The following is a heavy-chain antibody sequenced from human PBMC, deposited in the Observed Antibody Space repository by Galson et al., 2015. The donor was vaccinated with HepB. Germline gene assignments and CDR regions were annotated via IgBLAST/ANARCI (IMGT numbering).Heavy chain of an antibody. J-gene: IGHJ4*02. CDR1: GFPFRGST. CDR3: VAEGY. Sequence: SLRLSCAASGFPFRGSTMNWIRQASGKGLDWVGLIRNKVNNYATAYDASVQGRFTISRDDSKNTAYLQMNTLKTEDTAVYYCVAEGYWGQGTLVTVSS. CDR2: IRNKVNNYAT. V-gene: IGHV3-73*01.